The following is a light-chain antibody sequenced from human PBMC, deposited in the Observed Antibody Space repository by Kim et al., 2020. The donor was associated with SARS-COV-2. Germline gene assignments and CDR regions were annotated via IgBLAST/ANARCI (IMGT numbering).Light chain of an antibody. Sequence: VAVGQTVRITCQGDSLRSYYTTWYQQRPGQAPIVVIYGKNNRPSGIPDRFSGSSSGNTASLTITGTQAGDEADYYCNSRDNNDNVLFGGGTRLTVL. CDR1: SLRSYY. J-gene: IGLJ2*01. V-gene: IGLV3-19*01. CDR3: NSRDNNDNVL. CDR2: GKN.